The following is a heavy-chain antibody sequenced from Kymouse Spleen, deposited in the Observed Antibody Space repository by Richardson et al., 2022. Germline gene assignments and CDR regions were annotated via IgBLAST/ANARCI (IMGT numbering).Heavy chain of an antibody. J-gene: IGHJ6*02. CDR1: GGSISSSNW. CDR2: IYHSGST. CDR3: ARWIAARRGRYYYYYGMDV. V-gene: IGHV4-4*02. D-gene: IGHD6-6*01. Sequence: QVQLQESGPGLVKPSGTLSLTCAVSGGSISSSNWWSWVRQPPGKGLEWIGEIYHSGSTNYNPSLKSRVTISVDKSKNQFSLKLSSVTAADTAVYYCARWIAARRGRYYYYYGMDVWGQGTTVTVSS.